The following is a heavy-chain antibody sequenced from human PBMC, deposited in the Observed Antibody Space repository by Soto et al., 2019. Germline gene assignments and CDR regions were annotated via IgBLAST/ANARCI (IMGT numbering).Heavy chain of an antibody. CDR2: ISVYNGDT. CDR1: GYTFISHG. D-gene: IGHD4-17*01. CDR3: ARESFDYASSFDY. J-gene: IGHJ4*02. Sequence: QVQLVQSGAEVKKPGASVKVSCKASGYTFISHGITWVRQAPGQGREWVGWISVYNGDTNYAQKLQGRVTMTTDTSTSTAYLELTSLRSDDTAIYYCARESFDYASSFDYWGPGTLVTVSS. V-gene: IGHV1-18*01.